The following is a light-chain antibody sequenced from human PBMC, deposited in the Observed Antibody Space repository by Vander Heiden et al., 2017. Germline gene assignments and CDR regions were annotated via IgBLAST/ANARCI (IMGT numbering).Light chain of an antibody. CDR3: ATWDDRLNAWV. CDR2: TDF. V-gene: IGLV1-44*01. J-gene: IGLJ3*02. CDR1: SSNVGSQT. Sequence: QSVLAQPPSVSGTPGQRITIACSGSSSNVGSQTVNWYQHLPRPAPKLLIYTDFKRPSGVPDRFSGSKSGTSAALAISGLHSEDEADYYCATWDDRLNAWVFGGGTKVTVL.